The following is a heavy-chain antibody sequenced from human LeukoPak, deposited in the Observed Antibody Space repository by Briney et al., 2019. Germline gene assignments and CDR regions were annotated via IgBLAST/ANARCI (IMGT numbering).Heavy chain of an antibody. CDR3: ARQTEAGIEDY. CDR1: GYTFTSYG. D-gene: IGHD6-13*01. J-gene: IGHJ4*02. V-gene: IGHV1-18*04. Sequence: ASVKVSWKASGYTFTSYGISWVRQAPGQGLELMGWISAYNGNTNYAQKLQGRVTMTTDTSTSTAYMELRSLRSDDTAVYYCARQTEAGIEDYWGQGTLVTVSS. CDR2: ISAYNGNT.